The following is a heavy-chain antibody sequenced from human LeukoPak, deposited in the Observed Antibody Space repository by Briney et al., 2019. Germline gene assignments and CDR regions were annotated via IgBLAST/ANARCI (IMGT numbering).Heavy chain of an antibody. CDR1: GGSISSYY. CDR2: IYYSGST. J-gene: IGHJ4*02. D-gene: IGHD1-1*01. CDR3: ARDLTGTLDY. Sequence: SETLSLTCTVSGGSISSYYWSWIRQPPGKGLKWIGYIYYSGSTNYNPSLKSRVTISVDTSKNQFSLKLSSVTAADTAVYYCARDLTGTLDYWGQGTLVTVSS. V-gene: IGHV4-59*01.